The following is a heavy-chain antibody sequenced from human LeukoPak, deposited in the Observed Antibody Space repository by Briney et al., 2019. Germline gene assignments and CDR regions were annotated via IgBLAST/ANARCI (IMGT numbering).Heavy chain of an antibody. J-gene: IGHJ4*02. Sequence: GGSLRLSCAASGSTFDDYAMHWVRQAPGKGLEWVSGISWNSGSIGYADSVKGRFTISRDNAKNSLYLQMNSLRAEDTALYYCAKDNSDYAFDYWGQGTLVTVSS. CDR3: AKDNSDYAFDY. CDR2: ISWNSGSI. CDR1: GSTFDDYA. D-gene: IGHD5-12*01. V-gene: IGHV3-9*01.